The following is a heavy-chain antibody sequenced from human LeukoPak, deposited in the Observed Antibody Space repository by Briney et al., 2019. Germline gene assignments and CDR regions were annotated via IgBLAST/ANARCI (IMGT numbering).Heavy chain of an antibody. J-gene: IGHJ4*02. CDR1: GFTFSSYG. CDR2: ILHDGSNK. D-gene: IGHD1-26*01. Sequence: GRSLRLSCAASGFTFSSYGMNWVRQSPGKGLEWVAVILHDGSNKYYADSVKGRFTISRDNSKNTMYLQMNSLRDEDTAVYYCAKKGAMGPTTGNYFDSWGQGTLVTVSS. V-gene: IGHV3-30*18. CDR3: AKKGAMGPTTGNYFDS.